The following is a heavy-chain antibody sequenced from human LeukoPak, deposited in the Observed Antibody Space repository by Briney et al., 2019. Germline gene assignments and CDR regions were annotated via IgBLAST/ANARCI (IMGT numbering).Heavy chain of an antibody. CDR1: GYTFTGYY. Sequence: ASVKVSCKASGYTFTGYYIHWVRQAPGQGLEWMGWIYPYSGDTNYAQNFQGRVTMTRDTSISTAYMELSSLKSDDAAVYYCARDRNSGSSLDIWGQGTMLTVSS. V-gene: IGHV1-2*02. CDR2: IYPYSGDT. CDR3: ARDRNSGSSLDI. D-gene: IGHD6-6*01. J-gene: IGHJ3*02.